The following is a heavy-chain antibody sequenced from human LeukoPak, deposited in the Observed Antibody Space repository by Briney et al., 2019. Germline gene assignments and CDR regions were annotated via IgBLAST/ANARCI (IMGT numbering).Heavy chain of an antibody. J-gene: IGHJ5*02. V-gene: IGHV1-2*02. CDR1: GYTFTGYY. D-gene: IGHD6-19*01. CDR2: INPNSGGT. CDR3: ARDYESSGWYREDGNWFDP. Sequence: ASVKVSCKASGYTFTGYYMHWVRQAPGQGLEWMGWINPNSGGTNYAQKFQGRVTMTRDTSISTAYMELSRLRSDGTAVYYCARDYESSGWYREDGNWFDPWGQGTLVTVSS.